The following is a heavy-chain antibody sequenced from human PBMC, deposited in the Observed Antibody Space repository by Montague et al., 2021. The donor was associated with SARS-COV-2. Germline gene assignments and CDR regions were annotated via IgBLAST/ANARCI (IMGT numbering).Heavy chain of an antibody. CDR3: ARRYDFYRAEAFDV. J-gene: IGHJ3*01. V-gene: IGHV2-5*02. Sequence: ALVKPTKTLTLTCVFSGFSLNTDGVGVAWIRRPPGKALEWLALIYWDGDQRYSPSLKTRLTITKDTSKNRVVLTMTNLDPVDTATYYCARRYDFYRAEAFDVWGQGTMLTVSS. CDR2: IYWDGDQ. D-gene: IGHD3-3*01. CDR1: GFSLNTDGVG.